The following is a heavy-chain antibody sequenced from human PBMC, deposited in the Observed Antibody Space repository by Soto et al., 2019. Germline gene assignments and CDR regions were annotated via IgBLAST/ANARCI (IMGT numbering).Heavy chain of an antibody. D-gene: IGHD6-6*01. J-gene: IGHJ4*02. V-gene: IGHV3-7*01. CDR3: ASIRGSSSHFDY. Sequence: GGSLNLSCAASGFPFGGFWMGWVRQAPGKGLEWMANIKQDGSENYYVDSVKGLLTISRDKAMNSLYLQMNSMRAEDTAVYYCASIRGSSSHFDYWGQGTLVTVSS. CDR2: IKQDGSEN. CDR1: GFPFGGFW.